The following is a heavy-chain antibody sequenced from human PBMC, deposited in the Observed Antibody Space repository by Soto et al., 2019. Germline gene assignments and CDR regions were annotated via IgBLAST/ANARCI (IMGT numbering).Heavy chain of an antibody. D-gene: IGHD6-13*01. CDR2: IKSKTDGGTT. Sequence: LRLSCAASGFTFSNAWMSWVRQAPGKGLEWVGRIKSKTDGGTTDYAAPVKGRFTISRDDSKNTLYLQMNSLKTEDTAVYYCTTDPRIAAAVTDYYYGMDVWGQGTTVTVSS. CDR1: GFTFSNAW. J-gene: IGHJ6*02. CDR3: TTDPRIAAAVTDYYYGMDV. V-gene: IGHV3-15*01.